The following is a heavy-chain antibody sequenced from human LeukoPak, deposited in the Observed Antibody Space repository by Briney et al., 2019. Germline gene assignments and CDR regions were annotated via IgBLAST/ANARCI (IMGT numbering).Heavy chain of an antibody. D-gene: IGHD5-24*01. CDR3: ARARTRGVEMATTFDY. Sequence: PETLSLTCTVSGGSISSSSYYWGWIRQPPGKGLEWIGSIYYSGSTYYNPSLKSRVTISVDTSKNQFSLKLSSVTAADTAVYYCARARTRGVEMATTFDYWGQGTLVTVSS. J-gene: IGHJ4*02. CDR1: GGSISSSSYY. V-gene: IGHV4-39*07. CDR2: IYYSGST.